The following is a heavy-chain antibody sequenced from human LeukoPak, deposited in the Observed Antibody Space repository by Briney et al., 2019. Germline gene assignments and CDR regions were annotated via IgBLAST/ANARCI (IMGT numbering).Heavy chain of an antibody. CDR1: GFTFSSYA. Sequence: GGSLRLSCAASGFTFSSYAMHWVRQAPGKGLEWVAVISYDGSNKYYADSVKDRFTISRDNSKNTLYLQMNSLRAEDTAVYYCARGVATVAYFDYWGQGTLVTVSS. CDR3: ARGVATVAYFDY. V-gene: IGHV3-30-3*01. D-gene: IGHD4-17*01. CDR2: ISYDGSNK. J-gene: IGHJ4*02.